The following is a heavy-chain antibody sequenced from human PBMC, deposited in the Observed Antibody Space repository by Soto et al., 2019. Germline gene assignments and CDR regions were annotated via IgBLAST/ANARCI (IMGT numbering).Heavy chain of an antibody. CDR2: INHSGST. D-gene: IGHD3-10*01. CDR3: ARVSGIYYYGMDV. CDR1: GGSISSSY. Sequence: ETLSLTCTVSGGSISSSYWSWIRQPPGKGLEWIGEINHSGSTNYNPSLKSRVTISVDTSKNQFSLKLSSVTAADTAVYYCARVSGIYYYGMDVWGQGTTVTVSS. V-gene: IGHV4-34*01. J-gene: IGHJ6*02.